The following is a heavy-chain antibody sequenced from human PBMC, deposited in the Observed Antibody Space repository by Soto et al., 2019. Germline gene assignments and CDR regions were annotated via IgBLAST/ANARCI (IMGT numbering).Heavy chain of an antibody. CDR3: AAARVTMVRGANYYYYYGMDV. CDR2: IVVGSGNT. V-gene: IGHV1-58*01. D-gene: IGHD3-10*01. CDR1: GFTFTSSA. Sequence: GASVKVSCKASGFTFTSSAVQWVRQARGQRLEWIGWIVVGSGNTNYAQKFQERVTITRDMSTSTAYMELSSLRSEDTAVYYCAAARVTMVRGANYYYYYGMDVWGQGTTVTVSS. J-gene: IGHJ6*02.